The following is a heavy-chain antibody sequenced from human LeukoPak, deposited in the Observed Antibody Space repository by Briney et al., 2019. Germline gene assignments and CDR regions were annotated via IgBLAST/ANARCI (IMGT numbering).Heavy chain of an antibody. J-gene: IGHJ5*02. CDR2: IGGDGDST. V-gene: IGHV3-23*01. CDR3: AKLRREYQLLSLFWFDP. D-gene: IGHD2-2*01. Sequence: GESLRLSCAASGFTFSSYAIYWVRQAPGKGLEWVSAIGGDGDSTYYAESVKGRFTVSRENSKNTLYLHMSSLRAEDTAVYYCAKLRREYQLLSLFWFDPWGQGTLVTVSS. CDR1: GFTFSSYA.